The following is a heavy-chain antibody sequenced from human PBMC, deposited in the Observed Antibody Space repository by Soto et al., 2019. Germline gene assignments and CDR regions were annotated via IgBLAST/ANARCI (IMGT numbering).Heavy chain of an antibody. V-gene: IGHV3-73*01. CDR2: IRTKTNSYAT. CDR3: LATTYDY. Sequence: GGSLRLSCATSGFAVGASAIHWVRQTSGKGLDWVGRIRTKTNSYATTYTASVEGRFTISRDDSKSTAYLQMDSLKTEDTAVYYCLATTYDYWGQGTLVTAPQ. D-gene: IGHD4-17*01. CDR1: GFAVGASA. J-gene: IGHJ4*02.